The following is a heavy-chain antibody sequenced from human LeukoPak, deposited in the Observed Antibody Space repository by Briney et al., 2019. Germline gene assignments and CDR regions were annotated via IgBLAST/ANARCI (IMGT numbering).Heavy chain of an antibody. CDR2: FDPEDGET. CDR1: GYTLTELS. V-gene: IGHV1-24*01. D-gene: IGHD1-7*01. Sequence: GASVKVSCKVSGYTLTELSMHWVRQAPGKGLEWMGGFDPEDGETIYAQKFQGRVTMTEDTSTDTAYMELSSLRAEDTAVYYCATSITGTIVGSFDIWGQGTMVTVSS. J-gene: IGHJ3*02. CDR3: ATSITGTIVGSFDI.